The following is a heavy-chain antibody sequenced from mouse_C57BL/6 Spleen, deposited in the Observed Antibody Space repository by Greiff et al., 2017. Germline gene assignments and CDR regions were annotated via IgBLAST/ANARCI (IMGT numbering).Heavy chain of an antibody. CDR3: ARGRVYSKGDDY. J-gene: IGHJ2*01. Sequence: QVQLQQPGAELVKPGASVKLSCKASGYTFTSYWMQWVKQRPGQGLEWIGEIDPSASYTNYNQKFKGKATLTVDTSTSTAYLQLSSLTSEDSAVYYCARGRVYSKGDDYWGQGTTLTVSS. D-gene: IGHD2-5*01. CDR2: IDPSASYT. V-gene: IGHV1-50*01. CDR1: GYTFTSYW.